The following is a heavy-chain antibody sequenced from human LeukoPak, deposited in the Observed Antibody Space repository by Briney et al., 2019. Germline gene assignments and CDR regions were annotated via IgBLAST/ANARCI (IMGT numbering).Heavy chain of an antibody. V-gene: IGHV4-59*08. CDR3: ARSQQWLVSPNYYYYGMDV. D-gene: IGHD6-19*01. J-gene: IGHJ6*02. Sequence: ASETLSLTCTVSGGSISSCYWSWIRQPPGKGLEWIGYIYYSGSTNYNPSLKSRVTISVDTSKNQFSLKLSSVTAADTAVYYCARSQQWLVSPNYYYYGMDVWGQGTTVTVSS. CDR1: GGSISSCY. CDR2: IYYSGST.